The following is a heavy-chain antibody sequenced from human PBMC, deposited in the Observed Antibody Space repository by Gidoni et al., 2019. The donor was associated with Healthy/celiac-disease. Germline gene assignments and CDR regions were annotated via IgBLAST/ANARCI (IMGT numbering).Heavy chain of an antibody. J-gene: IGHJ4*02. D-gene: IGHD1-26*01. CDR3: ARVDGKGLDY. Sequence: QVQLQQWGAGLLKPSETLSLTCAVYGGSFSGYYWSWIRQPPGKGLEWIGEINHSGSTNYNPSLKRRVTISVDTSKNQFSLKLSSVTAADTAVYYCARVDGKGLDYWGQGTLVTVSS. CDR1: GGSFSGYY. CDR2: INHSGST. V-gene: IGHV4-34*01.